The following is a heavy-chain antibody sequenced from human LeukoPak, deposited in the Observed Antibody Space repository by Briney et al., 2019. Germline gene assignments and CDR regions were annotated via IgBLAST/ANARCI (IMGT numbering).Heavy chain of an antibody. CDR1: GGSFSSYY. CDR2: INHSGST. V-gene: IGHV4-34*01. J-gene: IGHJ4*02. CDR3: ATAGKDDISGSPFLPNDENFYY. D-gene: IGHD3-22*01. Sequence: SETLSLTCAVYGGSFSSYYWRWLRQPPGKGLEWIGEINHSGSTNYNPSLKSRITISVDTSKNQFSLKLSSVTAADTAVYYCATAGKDDISGSPFLPNDENFYYCGQGTLVTVSS.